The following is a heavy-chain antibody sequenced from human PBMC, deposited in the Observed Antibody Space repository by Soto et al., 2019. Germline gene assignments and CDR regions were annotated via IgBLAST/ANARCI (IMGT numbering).Heavy chain of an antibody. CDR1: GGSFSGYY. V-gene: IGHV4-34*01. Sequence: PSETLSLTCAVYGGSFSGYYWSWIRQPPGKGLEWIGEINHSGSTNYNPSLKSRVTISVDTSKNQFSLKLSSVTAADTAVYYCAGSVVVGNYYYMDVWGKGTTVTSP. J-gene: IGHJ6*03. CDR2: INHSGST. CDR3: AGSVVVGNYYYMDV. D-gene: IGHD2-2*01.